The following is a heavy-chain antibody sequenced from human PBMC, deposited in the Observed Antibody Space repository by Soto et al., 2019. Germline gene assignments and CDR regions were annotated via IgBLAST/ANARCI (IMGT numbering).Heavy chain of an antibody. CDR3: ARDRSSSSL. J-gene: IGHJ4*02. Sequence: QAQLVQSGAEVKKPGASVKVSCKASGYTFTNYGISWVRQAPGQGLEWMGWISAYNRKTDYAQKFQGRVIMTTDTSTSTAYMELRSVRSDDTAVYYCARDRSSSSLWGQGTLVTVSS. D-gene: IGHD6-6*01. V-gene: IGHV1-18*01. CDR1: GYTFTNYG. CDR2: ISAYNRKT.